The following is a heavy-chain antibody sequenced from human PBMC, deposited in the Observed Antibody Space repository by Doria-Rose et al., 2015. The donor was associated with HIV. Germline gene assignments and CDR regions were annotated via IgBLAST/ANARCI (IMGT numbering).Heavy chain of an antibody. CDR2: IFSDDER. Sequence: SGPVLVKPTETLTLTCTVSGVSLSSPGMGVSWIRQPPGKALEWLANIFSDDERSYKTSLKSSLTISRGTSKSQVVLTMTDMDPVDTATYYCARIKSSRWYHKYYFDFWGQGTLVIASA. CDR3: ARIKSSRWYHKYYFDF. J-gene: IGHJ4*02. CDR1: GVSLSSPGMG. V-gene: IGHV2-26*01. D-gene: IGHD6-13*01.